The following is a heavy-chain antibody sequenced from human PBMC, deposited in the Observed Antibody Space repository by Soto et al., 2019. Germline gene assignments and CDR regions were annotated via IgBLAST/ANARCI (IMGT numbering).Heavy chain of an antibody. V-gene: IGHV3-13*04. D-gene: IGHD3-22*01. CDR2: IGTSGDT. J-gene: IGHJ6*02. Sequence: GGSLRLSCAASGFTFSSYGMHWVRQATGKGLEWVSAIGTSGDTYYPGSVKGRFTISRENAKNSLYLQMNSLRAGDTAVYYCARERRPNYYDSSGYSYPSDYGMDVWGQGTTVTSP. CDR3: ARERRPNYYDSSGYSYPSDYGMDV. CDR1: GFTFSSYG.